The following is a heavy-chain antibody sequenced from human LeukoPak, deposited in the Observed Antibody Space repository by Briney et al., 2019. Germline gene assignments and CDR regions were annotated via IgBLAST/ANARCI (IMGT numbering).Heavy chain of an antibody. CDR2: IYYSGST. V-gene: IGHV4-30-4*01. CDR1: GGSISSGDYS. D-gene: IGHD3-22*01. CDR3: ARSDDSSGYPDY. J-gene: IGHJ4*02. Sequence: PSQTLSLTCTVSGGSISSGDYSWSWIRQPPGKGLEWIGYIYYSGSTYYNPSLKSRVTISVDTSKNQFSLKLSSVTAADTAVYYCARSDDSSGYPDYWGQGTLVTVSS.